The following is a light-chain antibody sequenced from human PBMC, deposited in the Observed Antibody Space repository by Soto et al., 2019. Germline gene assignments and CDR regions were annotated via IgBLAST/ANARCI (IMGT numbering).Light chain of an antibody. CDR1: SSDVGGYNY. J-gene: IGLJ2*01. Sequence: QSALTQPASVSGSPGQSITISCTGTSSDVGGYNYVSWYQQHQGKAPKLMIYDVSNRPSGVSNRFSVSKSGNTASLTISGLQAEDEADYYCSSYTSSSTVVFGGGTKLTVL. CDR3: SSYTSSSTVV. V-gene: IGLV2-14*01. CDR2: DVS.